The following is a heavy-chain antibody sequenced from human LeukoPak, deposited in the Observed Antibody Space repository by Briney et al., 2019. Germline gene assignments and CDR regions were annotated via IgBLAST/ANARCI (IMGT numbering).Heavy chain of an antibody. J-gene: IGHJ6*03. CDR2: IRYDGSNK. Sequence: GGSLRLSCAASGFTFSSYGMHWVRQAPGKRLEWVAFIRYDGSNKYYADSVKGRFTISRDNSKNTLYLQMNSLRAEGTAVYYCAKDSQLELRNYYYYYYMDVWGKGTTVTVSS. V-gene: IGHV3-30*02. D-gene: IGHD1-1*01. CDR1: GFTFSSYG. CDR3: AKDSQLELRNYYYYYYMDV.